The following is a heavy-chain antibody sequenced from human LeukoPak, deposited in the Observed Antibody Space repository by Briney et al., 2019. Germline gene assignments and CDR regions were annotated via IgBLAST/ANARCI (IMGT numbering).Heavy chain of an antibody. J-gene: IGHJ5*02. D-gene: IGHD2-15*01. Sequence: PGGSLRLSCAAPGFTFSSYAMSWVRQAPGKGLEWVSAISGSGGSTYYADSVKGRFTISRDNSKNTLYLQMNSLRAEDTAVYYCAKGGYCSGGSCYSSSWFDPWGQGTLVTVSS. CDR1: GFTFSSYA. CDR3: AKGGYCSGGSCYSSSWFDP. CDR2: ISGSGGST. V-gene: IGHV3-23*01.